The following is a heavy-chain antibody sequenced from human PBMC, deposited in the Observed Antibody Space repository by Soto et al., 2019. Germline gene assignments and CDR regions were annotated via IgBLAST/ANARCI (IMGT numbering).Heavy chain of an antibody. J-gene: IGHJ3*02. D-gene: IGHD3-16*01. V-gene: IGHV3-23*01. CDR2: ISGSGGST. Sequence: EVQLLESGGGLVQPGGSLRLSCAASGFTFSSYAMSWVRQAPGRGLEWVSAISGSGGSTYYADSVKGRFTISRDNSKNTLYLQMNSLRAEDTAVYYCAKAWRSNWGAFDIWGQGTMVTVSS. CDR3: AKAWRSNWGAFDI. CDR1: GFTFSSYA.